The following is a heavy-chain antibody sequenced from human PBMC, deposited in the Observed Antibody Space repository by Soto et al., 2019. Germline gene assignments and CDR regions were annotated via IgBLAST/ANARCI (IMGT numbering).Heavy chain of an antibody. D-gene: IGHD2-21*01. J-gene: IGHJ6*02. CDR3: ARVNGGDYYYDGMDV. CDR2: IYHSGST. Sequence: QLQLQESGSGLVKPSQTLSLTCAVSGGSISSGGYSWSWIRQPPGKGLEWIGYIYHSGSTYYNPSLKSRVTISVDRSKNQFSLKLSSVTAADTAVYYCARVNGGDYYYDGMDVWGQGTTVTVSS. V-gene: IGHV4-30-2*01. CDR1: GGSISSGGYS.